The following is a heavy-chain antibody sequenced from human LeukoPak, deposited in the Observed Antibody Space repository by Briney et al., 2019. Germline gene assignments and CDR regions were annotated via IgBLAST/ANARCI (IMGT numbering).Heavy chain of an antibody. CDR3: ARWRDYYDSSSLDY. CDR2: VRASGSAT. Sequence: GGSLRLSCAASGFIFSSYDMTWVRQAPGKGLEWVSTVRASGSATYYADSVKGRITISRDNSKGTLYLQMNSLRAEDTAVYYCARWRDYYDSSSLDYWGQGTLVTVSS. J-gene: IGHJ4*02. CDR1: GFIFSSYD. V-gene: IGHV3-23*01. D-gene: IGHD3-22*01.